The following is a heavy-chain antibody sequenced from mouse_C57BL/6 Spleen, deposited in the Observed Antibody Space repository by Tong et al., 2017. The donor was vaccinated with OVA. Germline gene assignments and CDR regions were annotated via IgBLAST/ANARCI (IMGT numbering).Heavy chain of an antibody. CDR2: ISSGSSTI. CDR3: ARDRDTDV. V-gene: IGHV5-17*03. CDR1: GFTFSDYG. J-gene: IGHJ1*03. Sequence: EVQLQESGGGLVKPGGSLKLSCAASGFTFSDYGMHWVRQAPEKGLEWVAYISSGSSTIYYADTVKGRFTISRDNAKNNLYLQMSHLKSEDTAMYYCARDRDTDVWGTGTTVTVSS. D-gene: IGHD3-1*01.